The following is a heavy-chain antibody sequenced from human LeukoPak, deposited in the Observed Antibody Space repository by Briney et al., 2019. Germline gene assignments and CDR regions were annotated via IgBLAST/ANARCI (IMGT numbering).Heavy chain of an antibody. CDR2: ISSSSSYI. CDR3: ASQRGYSLSY. Sequence: GSLRLSCAASGFTFSSYGMSWVRQAPGKGLEWVSSISSSSSYIYYADSVKGRFTISRDNAKNSLYLQMNGLRAEDTAVYYCASQRGYSLSYWGQGTLVTVSS. J-gene: IGHJ4*02. D-gene: IGHD5-18*01. V-gene: IGHV3-21*01. CDR1: GFTFSSYG.